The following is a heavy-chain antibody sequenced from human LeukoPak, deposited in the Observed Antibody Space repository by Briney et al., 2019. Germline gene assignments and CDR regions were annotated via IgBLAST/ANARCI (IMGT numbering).Heavy chain of an antibody. D-gene: IGHD2-15*01. CDR1: GGSISSYY. J-gene: IGHJ5*02. Sequence: SETLSLTCTVSGGSISSYYWSWIRQPPGKGLEWIGYIYYSGSTNYNPSLKSRVTISVDTSKNRFSLKLSSVTAADTAVYYCARGLRMGSGGSLNWFDPWGQGTLVTVSS. CDR2: IYYSGST. V-gene: IGHV4-59*08. CDR3: ARGLRMGSGGSLNWFDP.